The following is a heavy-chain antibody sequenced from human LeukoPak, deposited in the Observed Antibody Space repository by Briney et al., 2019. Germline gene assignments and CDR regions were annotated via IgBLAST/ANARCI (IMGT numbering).Heavy chain of an antibody. D-gene: IGHD2-21*02. J-gene: IGHJ4*02. CDR1: GYTFTGYY. CDR3: ARDRHRVVVTAIPLVYY. V-gene: IGHV1-2*02. Sequence: APVKVSCKASGYTFTGYYMHWVRQAPGQGLEWMGWINPNSGGTNYAQKFQGRVTMTRDTSISTAYMELSRLRSDDTAVYYCARDRHRVVVTAIPLVYYWGQGTLVTVSS. CDR2: INPNSGGT.